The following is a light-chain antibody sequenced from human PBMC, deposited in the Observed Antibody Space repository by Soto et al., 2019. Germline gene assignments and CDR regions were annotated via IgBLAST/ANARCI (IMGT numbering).Light chain of an antibody. V-gene: IGKV3-20*01. Sequence: IVLTQSPGTLSLSAGERLTLSCRASQTVSSSYLAWYQQKPGQAPRLLVYGASSRATGIPDRFSGSGSGTDFTLTISRLEPEDFAVYYCQQYGSSPFTFGPVTKVNIK. J-gene: IGKJ3*01. CDR2: GAS. CDR1: QTVSSSY. CDR3: QQYGSSPFT.